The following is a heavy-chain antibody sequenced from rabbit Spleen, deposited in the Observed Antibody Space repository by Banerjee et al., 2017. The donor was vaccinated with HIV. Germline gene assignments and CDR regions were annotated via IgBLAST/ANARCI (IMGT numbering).Heavy chain of an antibody. V-gene: IGHV1S47*01. Sequence: TYYATLVNGRFTISSHNAQNTLYLQMTSLTAADTATYFCARDSATSFSTYGMDLWGQGTLVTVS. D-gene: IGHD1-1*01. CDR3: ARDSATSFSTYGMDL. J-gene: IGHJ6*01. CDR2: T.